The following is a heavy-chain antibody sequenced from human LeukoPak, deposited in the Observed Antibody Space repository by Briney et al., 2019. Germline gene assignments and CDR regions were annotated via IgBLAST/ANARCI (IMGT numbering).Heavy chain of an antibody. V-gene: IGHV4-59*01. CDR3: ARERRNPDTSMRIKRYFDS. J-gene: IGHJ4*02. D-gene: IGHD5-18*01. CDR1: GGSISSYY. CDR2: INYSGPT. Sequence: SETLSLTCIVSGGSISSYYWSWIRQPPGKGLEWIGDINYSGPTNYNPSLKTRVTISVDTSKNQFSLRLSSVTAADTAVYYCARERRNPDTSMRIKRYFDSWGQGTLVTVSS.